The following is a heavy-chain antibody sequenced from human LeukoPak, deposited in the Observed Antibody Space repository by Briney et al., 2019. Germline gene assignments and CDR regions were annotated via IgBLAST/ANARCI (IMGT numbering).Heavy chain of an antibody. CDR2: IYYSGST. D-gene: IGHD6-13*01. CDR3: ARVTGYRIEDYFDY. Sequence: SETLSLTCVVSGGSISSTSYYWGWIRQPPGKGLEWIGSIYYSGSTYYSPSLKSRVTISVDMSKNQFSLKLRSVTAADTAVYYCARVTGYRIEDYFDYWGQGTLVTVSS. V-gene: IGHV4-39*07. CDR1: GGSISSTSYY. J-gene: IGHJ4*02.